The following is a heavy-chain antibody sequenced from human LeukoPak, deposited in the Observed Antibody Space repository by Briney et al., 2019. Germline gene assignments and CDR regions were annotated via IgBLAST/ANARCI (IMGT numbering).Heavy chain of an antibody. D-gene: IGHD4-23*01. CDR2: ISAYNGNT. Sequence: GASVKVSCKASGYTFTSYGISWVRQAPGQGLEWMGWISAYNGNTNYAQKLQGRVTMTTDTSTSTAYMELRSLRSDDTAVYYCAKAPHEVVTGYMGVWGKGTTVTVSS. J-gene: IGHJ6*03. CDR1: GYTFTSYG. CDR3: AKAPHEVVTGYMGV. V-gene: IGHV1-18*01.